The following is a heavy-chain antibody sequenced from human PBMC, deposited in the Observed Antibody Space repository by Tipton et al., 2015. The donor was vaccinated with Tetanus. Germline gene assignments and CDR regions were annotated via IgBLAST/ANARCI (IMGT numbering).Heavy chain of an antibody. CDR2: ISDSGDEL. Sequence: SLRLSCAASGFTFSGFPMNWVRQAPGKGLEWVSGISDSGDELFYADSVKGRFTISRDNSKNTLFLQMNSLRAEDTAVYYCAKGRAGDFSGSYGLAYFGCWGQGTLVTVSS. D-gene: IGHD1-26*01. CDR1: GFTFSGFP. V-gene: IGHV3-23*01. J-gene: IGHJ4*02. CDR3: AKGRAGDFSGSYGLAYFGC.